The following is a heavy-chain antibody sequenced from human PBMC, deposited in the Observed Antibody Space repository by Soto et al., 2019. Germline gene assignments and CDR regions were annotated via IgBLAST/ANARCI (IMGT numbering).Heavy chain of an antibody. D-gene: IGHD3-22*01. V-gene: IGHV4-39*01. CDR2: IYYSGST. J-gene: IGHJ4*02. Sequence: PSETLSLTCTVSGGSISSSSYYWGWIRQPPGKGLEWIGSIYYSGSTYYNPSLKSRVTISVDTSKNQFSLKLSSVAAADTAVYYCARADYYYDSSGYYRSLYFDYWGQGTLVTVSS. CDR1: GGSISSSSYY. CDR3: ARADYYYDSSGYYRSLYFDY.